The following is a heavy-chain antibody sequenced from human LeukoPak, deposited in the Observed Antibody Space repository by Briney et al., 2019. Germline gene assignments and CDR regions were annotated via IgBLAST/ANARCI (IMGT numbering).Heavy chain of an antibody. D-gene: IGHD3-22*01. V-gene: IGHV4-59*08. CDR1: GGSISSYY. J-gene: IGHJ4*02. CDR3: ARQGSSYYYDSSGPIDY. CDR2: IYYSGST. Sequence: SETLSLTCTVSGGSISSYYWSWIRQPPGKGLEWIGYIYYSGSTNYNPSLKSRVTISVDTSKNQFPLKLSSVTAADTAVYYCARQGSSYYYDSSGPIDYWGQGTLVTVSS.